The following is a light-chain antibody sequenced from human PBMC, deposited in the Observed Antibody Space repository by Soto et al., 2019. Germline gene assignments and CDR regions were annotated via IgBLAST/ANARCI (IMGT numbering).Light chain of an antibody. CDR1: QSFSDRY. CDR3: QQHDSSPST. CDR2: GAS. J-gene: IGKJ5*01. Sequence: EVVLAQSPGTLSLSPGERATLSCRASQSFSDRYLAWYQQKPGQAPRLLIYGASSRATGIPDRFSGSGSGTDFTLTISRLEPEDFAMYYCQQHDSSPSTFGQGTRLEIK. V-gene: IGKV3-20*01.